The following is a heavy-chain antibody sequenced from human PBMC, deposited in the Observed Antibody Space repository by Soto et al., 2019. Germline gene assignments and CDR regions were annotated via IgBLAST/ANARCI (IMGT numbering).Heavy chain of an antibody. CDR1: GFTFSSYS. J-gene: IGHJ4*02. CDR2: ISSSSSYI. Sequence: EVQLVESGGGLVKPGGSLRLSCAASGFTFSSYSMNWVRQAPGKGLEWVSSISSSSSYIYYADSVKGRFTNSRDNAKNSLYLQMNSLRAEDTAVYYCARDPLYYGDNYFDYWGQGTLVTVSS. V-gene: IGHV3-21*01. D-gene: IGHD4-17*01. CDR3: ARDPLYYGDNYFDY.